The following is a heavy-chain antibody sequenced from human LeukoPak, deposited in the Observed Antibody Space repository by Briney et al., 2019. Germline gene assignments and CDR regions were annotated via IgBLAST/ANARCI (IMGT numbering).Heavy chain of an antibody. CDR3: ARGIFYYYGSSGSYHFDY. V-gene: IGHV4-61*01. CDR1: GGSVSSGSYY. CDR2: IYYGGAT. J-gene: IGHJ4*02. D-gene: IGHD3-22*01. Sequence: AGTLSLTCTVSGGSVSSGSYYWSWIRQPPGKTLEWIVHIYYGGATNYNPSLKSRVTISVDPSRNQFSLKPTSVTAADTAVYYCARGIFYYYGSSGSYHFDYWGQGTLV.